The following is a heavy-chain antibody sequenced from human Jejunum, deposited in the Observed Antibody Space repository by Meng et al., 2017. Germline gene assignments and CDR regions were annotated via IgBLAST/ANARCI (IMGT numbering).Heavy chain of an antibody. Sequence: VPVPESGPGLVMPSETLSLTCNVSGGSVSSAAYYWTWIRQPPGKGLEWIGYIYYSGGTTYSPSLNSRVTISIDTAKNQVSLKVSSVTAADTAVYYCAHSSSSSSFGFDYWGQGTLVTVSS. CDR2: IYYSGGT. V-gene: IGHV4-61*08. CDR1: GGSVSSAAYY. J-gene: IGHJ4*02. D-gene: IGHD6-6*01. CDR3: AHSSSSSSFGFDY.